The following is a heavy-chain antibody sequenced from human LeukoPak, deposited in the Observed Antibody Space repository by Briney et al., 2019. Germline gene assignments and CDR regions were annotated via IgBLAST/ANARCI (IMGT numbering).Heavy chain of an antibody. J-gene: IGHJ3*02. V-gene: IGHV4-39*01. D-gene: IGHD3-22*01. CDR3: ASIPDDSPPGI. CDR1: GGSISSSSYY. CDR2: IYYSGST. Sequence: SETLSLTCTVSGGSISSSSYYWGWIRQPPGKGLEWIGSIYYSGSTYYNPSLKSRVTISVDTSKNQFSLKLSSVTAADTAVYYCASIPDDSPPGIWGQGTMVTVSS.